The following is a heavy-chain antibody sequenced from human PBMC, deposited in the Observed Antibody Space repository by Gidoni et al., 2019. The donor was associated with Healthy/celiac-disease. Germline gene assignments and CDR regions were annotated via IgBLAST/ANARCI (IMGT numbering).Heavy chain of an antibody. D-gene: IGHD6-6*01. Sequence: EVQLLESGGGLVQPGGSLRLSCASSGFSFSSYAMSWVRQAPGKGLEWVSAISGSGGSTYYADSVKGRFTISRDNSKNTLYLQMNSLRAEDTAVYYCAKDLRIAARPAEFDYWGQGTLVTVSS. CDR1: GFSFSSYA. CDR2: ISGSGGST. CDR3: AKDLRIAARPAEFDY. J-gene: IGHJ4*02. V-gene: IGHV3-23*01.